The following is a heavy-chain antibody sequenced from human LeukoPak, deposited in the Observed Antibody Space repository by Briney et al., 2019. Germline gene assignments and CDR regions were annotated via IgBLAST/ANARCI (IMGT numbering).Heavy chain of an antibody. D-gene: IGHD3-22*01. CDR3: AKREYYDSTNYFPY. V-gene: IGHV4-4*02. CDR2: IHRSGST. CDR1: GGSISSDNW. Sequence: SGTLSLTCAVSGGSISSDNWWSWVRQPPGKGPEWIGEIHRSGSTNYSPSLKSRVTISVDKSKNQFSLKLSSVTAADTAVYYCAKREYYDSTNYFPYWGQGTLVTVSS. J-gene: IGHJ4*02.